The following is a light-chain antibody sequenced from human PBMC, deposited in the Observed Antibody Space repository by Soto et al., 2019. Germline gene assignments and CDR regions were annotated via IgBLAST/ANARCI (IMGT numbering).Light chain of an antibody. Sequence: QSVLTQPASVSGSPGQSITISYTGTSSDVGSYNLVSWYQQHPGKAPKVMIYEVSKRPSGVPNRFSGSKSGNTASLTISGLQAEDEADYYCCSYAGSSTYVFGTGTKVTVL. CDR3: CSYAGSSTYV. CDR1: SSDVGSYNL. V-gene: IGLV2-23*02. CDR2: EVS. J-gene: IGLJ1*01.